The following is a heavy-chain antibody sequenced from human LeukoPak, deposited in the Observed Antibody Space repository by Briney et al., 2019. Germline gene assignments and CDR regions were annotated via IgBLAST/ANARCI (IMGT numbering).Heavy chain of an antibody. CDR1: GGTFSSYA. V-gene: IGHV1-69*05. Sequence: SVKVSCKASGGTFSSYAISWVRQAPGQGLEWMGGIIPIFGTANYAQKFQGRVTITTDESTSTACMELSSLRSEDTAVYYCASPKAGYSGSYHYYFDYWGRGTLVTVSS. CDR2: IIPIFGTA. CDR3: ASPKAGYSGSYHYYFDY. J-gene: IGHJ4*02. D-gene: IGHD1-26*01.